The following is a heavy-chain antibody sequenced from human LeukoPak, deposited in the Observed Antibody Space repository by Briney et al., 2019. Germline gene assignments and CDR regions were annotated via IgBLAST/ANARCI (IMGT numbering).Heavy chain of an antibody. CDR1: GFTFSSYA. D-gene: IGHD2-15*01. V-gene: IGHV3-23*01. J-gene: IGHJ6*02. CDR2: ISGSGGST. Sequence: PGGSLRLSCAASGFTFSSYAMSWVRQAPGTGLEWVSAISGSGGSTYYADSVKGRFTISRDNSKNTLYLQMNSLRAEDTAVYYCAKVRGTDLVVVVAATPYYYYGMDVWGQGTTVTVSS. CDR3: AKVRGTDLVVVVAATPYYYYGMDV.